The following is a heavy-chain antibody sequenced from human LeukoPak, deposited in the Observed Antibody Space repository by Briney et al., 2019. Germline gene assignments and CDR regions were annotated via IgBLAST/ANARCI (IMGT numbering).Heavy chain of an antibody. V-gene: IGHV3-53*01. Sequence: GGSLILSCAVSGSTVSSNFMTWVRQAPGKGLEWVSLILGDTTTTYADSVKGRFTISRDNSKNTLYLQMNRLRADDTAVYYCVRDKGVGPTERFDSWGQGTLVTVSS. J-gene: IGHJ4*02. CDR1: GSTVSSNF. CDR3: VRDKGVGPTERFDS. CDR2: ILGDTTT. D-gene: IGHD1-26*01.